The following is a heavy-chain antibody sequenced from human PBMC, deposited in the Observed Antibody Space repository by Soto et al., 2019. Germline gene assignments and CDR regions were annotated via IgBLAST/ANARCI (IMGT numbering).Heavy chain of an antibody. Sequence: SETLSLTCTVSGGSISGGDYYWTWIRQPPGKGLEWIGYISYSGSAKYHPSLKSRLTISVDRSKNQFSLKLNSVTAADTAVYYCARDLYCSGGSCYSGWFDPWGQGALVTVSS. CDR1: GGSISGGDYY. CDR2: ISYSGSA. D-gene: IGHD2-15*01. CDR3: ARDLYCSGGSCYSGWFDP. V-gene: IGHV4-31*03. J-gene: IGHJ5*02.